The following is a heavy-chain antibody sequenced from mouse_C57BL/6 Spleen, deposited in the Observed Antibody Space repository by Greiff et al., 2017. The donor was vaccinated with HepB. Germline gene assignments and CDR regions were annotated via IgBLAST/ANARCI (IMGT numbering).Heavy chain of an antibody. Sequence: EVKLQESGGDLVKPGGSLKLSCAASGFTFSSYGMSWVRQTPDKRLEWVATISSGGSYTYYPDSVKGRFTISRDNAKNTLYLQMSSLKSEDTAMYYCARHYCDYDGGSAWFAYWGQGTLVTVSA. V-gene: IGHV5-6*01. J-gene: IGHJ3*01. CDR1: GFTFSSYG. D-gene: IGHD2-4*01. CDR3: ARHYCDYDGGSAWFAY. CDR2: ISSGGSYT.